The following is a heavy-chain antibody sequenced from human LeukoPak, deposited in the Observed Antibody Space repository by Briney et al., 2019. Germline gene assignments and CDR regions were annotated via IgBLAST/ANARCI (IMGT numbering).Heavy chain of an antibody. D-gene: IGHD5-18*01. V-gene: IGHV1-2*02. Sequence: GASVKVSCKASGYTFTGYYMHWVRQAPGQGLEWMGWINPNSGGTNYAQKLQGRVTMTTDTSTSTAYMDLRSLRSDDTAVYYCARDRNTAMVRPTDFDYWGQGTLVTVSS. CDR1: GYTFTGYY. J-gene: IGHJ4*02. CDR3: ARDRNTAMVRPTDFDY. CDR2: INPNSGGT.